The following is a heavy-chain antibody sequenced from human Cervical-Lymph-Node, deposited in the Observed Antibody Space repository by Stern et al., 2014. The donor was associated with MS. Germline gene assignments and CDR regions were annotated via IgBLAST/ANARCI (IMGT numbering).Heavy chain of an antibody. D-gene: IGHD6-13*01. V-gene: IGHV1-69*01. Sequence: VQLGESGAEVKKPGSSVKVSCKASGGTFSSYAISWVRQAPGQGLEWMGGIIPIFGTANYAQKFQGRVTITADESTSTAYMELSSLRSEDTAVYYCASVAAAGTPPDYWGQGTLVTVSS. J-gene: IGHJ4*02. CDR2: IIPIFGTA. CDR3: ASVAAAGTPPDY. CDR1: GGTFSSYA.